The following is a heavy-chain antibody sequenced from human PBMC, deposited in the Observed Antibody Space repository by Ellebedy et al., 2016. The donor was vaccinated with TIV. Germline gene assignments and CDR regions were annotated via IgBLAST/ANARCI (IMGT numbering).Heavy chain of an antibody. CDR1: GGSISSYY. J-gene: IGHJ3*02. V-gene: IGHV4-59*01. CDR3: TRGGVEHQLLWEAGSAFDI. D-gene: IGHD2-2*01. CDR2: IYYSGST. Sequence: MPSETLSLTCTVSGGSISSYYWSWIRQPPGKGLEWIGYIYYSGSTNYNPSLKSRVTISLDTSKNQFALKLGSVPAADTAVYYCTRGGVEHQLLWEAGSAFDIWGQGTMVTVSS.